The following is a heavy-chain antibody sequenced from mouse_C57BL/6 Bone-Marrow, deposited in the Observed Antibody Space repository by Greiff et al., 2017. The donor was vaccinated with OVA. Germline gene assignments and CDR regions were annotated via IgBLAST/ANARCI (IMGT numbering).Heavy chain of an antibody. CDR2: IRSKSNNYAT. D-gene: IGHD2-2*01. CDR1: GFSFNTYA. Sequence: DVMLVESGGGLVQPKGSLKLSCAASGFSFNTYAMNWVRQAPGKGLEWVARIRSKSNNYATYYADSVKDRFTISRDDSESILYLQMNNLKTEDTAMYYCVRHAIGLQGVAYWGQGTLVTVSA. CDR3: VRHAIGLQGVAY. J-gene: IGHJ3*01. V-gene: IGHV10-1*01.